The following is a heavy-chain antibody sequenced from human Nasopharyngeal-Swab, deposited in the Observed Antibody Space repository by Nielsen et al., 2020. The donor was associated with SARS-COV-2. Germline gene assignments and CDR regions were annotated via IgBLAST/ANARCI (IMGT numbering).Heavy chain of an antibody. CDR2: VINSGGN. J-gene: IGHJ6*03. V-gene: IGHV4-4*02. CDR3: SRHYYYYMDI. CDR1: GVSFSSNTW. Sequence: GCLRGSCGGAGVSFSSNTWRGSVRQTPGMGLEWIGEVINSGGNNYNPALKSRVTISVDKTKNQLSLEMTSVTAADTAVYYCSRHYYYYMDIWGKGTTVTVSS.